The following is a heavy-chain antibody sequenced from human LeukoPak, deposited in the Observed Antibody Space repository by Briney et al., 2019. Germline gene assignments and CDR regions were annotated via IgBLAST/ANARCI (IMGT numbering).Heavy chain of an antibody. CDR2: IYYSGST. CDR1: GGSISSYY. Sequence: SETLSLTCTVSGGSISSYYWGWIRQPPGKGLEWIGYIYYSGSTNYNPSLKSRVTISVDTSKNQFSLKLSSVTAADTAVYYCATSKLSYYYDSSGYYHDAFDIWGQGTMVTVSS. J-gene: IGHJ3*02. V-gene: IGHV4-59*01. CDR3: ATSKLSYYYDSSGYYHDAFDI. D-gene: IGHD3-22*01.